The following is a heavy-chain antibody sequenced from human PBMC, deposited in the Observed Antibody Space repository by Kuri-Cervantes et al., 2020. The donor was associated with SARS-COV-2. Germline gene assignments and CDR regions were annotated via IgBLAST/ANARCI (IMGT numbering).Heavy chain of an antibody. CDR3: ARGLASAYQLLFYVYYYYYMDV. J-gene: IGHJ6*03. D-gene: IGHD2-2*01. CDR1: GYTFTSYA. V-gene: IGHV1-3*01. CDR2: INAGNGNT. Sequence: ASVKVSCKASGYTFTSYAMHWVRQAPGQRLEWMGWINAGNGNTKYSQKFQGRVTITRDTSASTAYMELSSLRSEDTAVYYCARGLASAYQLLFYVYYYYYMDVWGKGTTVTVSS.